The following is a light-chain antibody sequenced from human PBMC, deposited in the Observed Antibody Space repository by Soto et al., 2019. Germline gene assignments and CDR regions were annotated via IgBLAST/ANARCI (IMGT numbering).Light chain of an antibody. J-gene: IGKJ3*01. Sequence: EIVLTQSPGTLSLSPGERATLSCRASQSVSSSYLAWYQQKPGQAPRLLIYGASGRSTGIPDRFSGSGSGTDFTLTISRLEPEDFAVYYCQQYGSSLGFTCGPGTKVDIK. V-gene: IGKV3-20*01. CDR1: QSVSSSY. CDR2: GAS. CDR3: QQYGSSLGFT.